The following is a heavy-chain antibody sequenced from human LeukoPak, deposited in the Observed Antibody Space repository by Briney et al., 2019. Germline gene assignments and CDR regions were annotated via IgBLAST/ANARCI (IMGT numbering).Heavy chain of an antibody. V-gene: IGHV1-18*04. J-gene: IGHJ6*04. CDR1: GYTFTSYG. CDR3: ARRRPSLAAARDYNYYGMDV. Sequence: ASVKVSCKASGYTFTSYGLSWVRQAPGQGLERMGWINTYNGNTNYAQKLQARVTMTTDTSTSTAYMELRSLRSDDTAVYYCARRRPSLAAARDYNYYGMDVWGKGTTVTVSS. CDR2: INTYNGNT. D-gene: IGHD6-13*01.